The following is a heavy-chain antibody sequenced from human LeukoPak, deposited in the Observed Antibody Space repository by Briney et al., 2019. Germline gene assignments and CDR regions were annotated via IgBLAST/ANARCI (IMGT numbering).Heavy chain of an antibody. CDR3: ARAEGLYCSSTSCLNWFDP. J-gene: IGHJ5*02. D-gene: IGHD2-2*01. CDR1: GGSISSNY. Sequence: PSETLSLTCTVSGGSISSNYWSWIRQPPGKGLEWIGYISYSGTTSYNPSLESRVTMSVGTSKNQFSLKLSSVTAADTAVYYCARAEGLYCSSTSCLNWFDPWGQGTLVTVSS. CDR2: ISYSGTT. V-gene: IGHV4-59*01.